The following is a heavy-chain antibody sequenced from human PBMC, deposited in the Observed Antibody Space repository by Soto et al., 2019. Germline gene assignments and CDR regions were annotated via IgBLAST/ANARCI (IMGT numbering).Heavy chain of an antibody. D-gene: IGHD5-18*01. CDR1: GFTFSSYA. J-gene: IGHJ2*01. Sequence: QVQLVESGGGVVQPGRSLRLSCAASGFTFSSYAMHWVRQAPGKGLEWAAVISYDGSNKYYADSVKGRFTISRDNSQNTLYLQMNSLRAEDTAVYYCARDPLWGTAMVLWYFDLWGRGTLVTVSS. V-gene: IGHV3-30-3*01. CDR3: ARDPLWGTAMVLWYFDL. CDR2: ISYDGSNK.